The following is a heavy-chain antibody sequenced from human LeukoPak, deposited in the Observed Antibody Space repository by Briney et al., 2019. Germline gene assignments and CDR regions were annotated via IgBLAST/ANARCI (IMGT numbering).Heavy chain of an antibody. CDR3: ARDPGYYDTSGYPAYFDY. V-gene: IGHV4-4*02. CDR1: GASISSSYW. D-gene: IGHD3-22*01. Sequence: PSGTLSLTCAVSGASISSSYWWSWVRQTPGKGLEWIGEIYHSGGTTYNPSLKSRVTISLDKSNNQFSLKLSSVTAADTAVYYCARDPGYYDTSGYPAYFDYWGQGTLVTVSS. CDR2: IYHSGGT. J-gene: IGHJ4*02.